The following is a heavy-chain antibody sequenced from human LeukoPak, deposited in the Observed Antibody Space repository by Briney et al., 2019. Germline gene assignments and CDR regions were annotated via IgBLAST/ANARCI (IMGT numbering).Heavy chain of an antibody. CDR1: GYTFTSYD. D-gene: IGHD2-2*01. CDR2: MNPNSGNT. Sequence: ASVKVSCKASGYTFTSYDINWVRQATGQGLEWMGWMNPNSGNTGYAQKFQGRVTMTRNTSISTAYMELSSLRSGDTAVYYCARGSCSSTSCYWFDPWGQGTLVTVSS. CDR3: ARGSCSSTSCYWFDP. J-gene: IGHJ5*02. V-gene: IGHV1-8*01.